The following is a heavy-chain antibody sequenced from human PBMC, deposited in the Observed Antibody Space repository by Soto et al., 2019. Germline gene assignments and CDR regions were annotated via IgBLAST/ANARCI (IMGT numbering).Heavy chain of an antibody. CDR3: AKIRDVAFGYGMDV. Sequence: QVQLVESGGGVVQPGRSLRLSCAASGFTFSSYGMHWVRQAPGKGLEWVAVISYDGSNKYYADSVKGRFTISRDNSKNTLYLQMNSLRAEDTAVYYCAKIRDVAFGYGMDVWGQGTTVTVSS. J-gene: IGHJ6*02. CDR2: ISYDGSNK. CDR1: GFTFSSYG. D-gene: IGHD3-10*01. V-gene: IGHV3-30*18.